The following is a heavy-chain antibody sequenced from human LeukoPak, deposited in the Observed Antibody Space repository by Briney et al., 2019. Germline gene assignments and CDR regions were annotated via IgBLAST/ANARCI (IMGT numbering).Heavy chain of an antibody. D-gene: IGHD3-3*01. Sequence: ASVNVSCKASGYTFTSYYMHWVRQAPGQGLEWMGIINPSGGSTSYAQKFQGRVTMTRDTSTSTVYMELSSLRSEDTAVYYCARDRQFGVVKGNWFDPWGQGTLVTVPS. V-gene: IGHV1-46*01. CDR1: GYTFTSYY. CDR2: INPSGGST. J-gene: IGHJ5*02. CDR3: ARDRQFGVVKGNWFDP.